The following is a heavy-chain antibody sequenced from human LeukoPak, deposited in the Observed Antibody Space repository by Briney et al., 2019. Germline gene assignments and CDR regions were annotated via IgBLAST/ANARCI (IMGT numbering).Heavy chain of an antibody. CDR1: GFTFDDYA. V-gene: IGHV3-9*01. J-gene: IGHJ6*02. Sequence: GGSLRLSCAASGFTFDDYAMHWVRQAPGKGLECVSGISWNSGSIGYADSVKGRFTISRDNAKNSLYLQMNSLRAEDTALYYCARDHYYDSSGYYRSPKYYYYGMDVWGQGTTVTVSS. D-gene: IGHD3-22*01. CDR3: ARDHYYDSSGYYRSPKYYYYGMDV. CDR2: ISWNSGSI.